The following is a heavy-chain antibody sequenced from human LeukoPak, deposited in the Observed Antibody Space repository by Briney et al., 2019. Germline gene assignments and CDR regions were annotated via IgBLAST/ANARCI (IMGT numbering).Heavy chain of an antibody. J-gene: IGHJ3*02. CDR1: GYAFTGYY. CDR3: ARPAEGTDPDAFDI. V-gene: IGHV1-2*02. D-gene: IGHD1-1*01. Sequence: ASVKVSCKASGYAFTGYYMHWVRQAPGQGLEWMGWINPNSGGTNYAQKFQGRATMTRDTSISTAYMELSRLRSDDTAVYYCARPAEGTDPDAFDIWGQGTMVTVSS. CDR2: INPNSGGT.